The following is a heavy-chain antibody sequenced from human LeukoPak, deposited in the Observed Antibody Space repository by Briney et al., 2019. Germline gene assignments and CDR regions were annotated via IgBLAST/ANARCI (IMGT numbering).Heavy chain of an antibody. V-gene: IGHV4-31*03. CDR2: IYYSGST. CDR3: AGKPYLGAFDI. Sequence: SETLPLTCTVSGGSISSGGYYWSWIRQHPGKGLEWIGYIYYSGSTYYNPSLKSRVTISVDTSKNQFSLKLSSVTAADTAVYYCAGKPYLGAFDIWGQGTMVTVSS. J-gene: IGHJ3*02. D-gene: IGHD2-2*01. CDR1: GGSISSGGYY.